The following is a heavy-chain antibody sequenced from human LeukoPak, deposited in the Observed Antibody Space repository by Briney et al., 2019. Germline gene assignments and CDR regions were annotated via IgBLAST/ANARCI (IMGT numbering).Heavy chain of an antibody. Sequence: GGSLRLSCAASGFTFSKYWMHWVRQAPGKGLVWVSRLDTDGSDTTYADSVKGRFTISRDNAKNTLYLQMNNLRAEDTAMYYCTRDRYPTAREFDYWGQGTLVTVSS. V-gene: IGHV3-74*03. CDR2: LDTDGSDT. CDR3: TRDRYPTAREFDY. CDR1: GFTFSKYW. J-gene: IGHJ4*02. D-gene: IGHD3-16*02.